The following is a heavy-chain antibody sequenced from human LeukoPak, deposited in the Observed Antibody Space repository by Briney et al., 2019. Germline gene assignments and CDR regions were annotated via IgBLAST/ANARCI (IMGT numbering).Heavy chain of an antibody. CDR2: ISTGGGDT. Sequence: GGSLRLSCAASGFTFTDSAMTWVHQAPGKGLEWVSAISTGGGDTIYTDSVKDRFTISRDNSKNTLYLRMDSLRAEDTAIYYCTKGGSYAPLDYWGQETLVTVSS. D-gene: IGHD1-26*01. V-gene: IGHV3-23*01. CDR1: GFTFTDSA. CDR3: TKGGSYAPLDY. J-gene: IGHJ4*02.